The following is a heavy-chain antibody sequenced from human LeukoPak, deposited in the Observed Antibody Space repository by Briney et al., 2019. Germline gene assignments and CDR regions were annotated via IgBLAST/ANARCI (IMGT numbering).Heavy chain of an antibody. CDR3: ASCVTRRAFDI. V-gene: IGHV4-34*01. J-gene: IGHJ3*02. D-gene: IGHD1-14*01. CDR2: INHSGII. CDR1: GESFSGYF. Sequence: SETLSLTCAVYGESFSGYFWTWIRQPPGKGLEWIGEINHSGIINYNPFLKSRVTISVDMSKNQFSLKVTSLTAEDTAVYYCASCVTRRAFDIWGQGTMVTVSS.